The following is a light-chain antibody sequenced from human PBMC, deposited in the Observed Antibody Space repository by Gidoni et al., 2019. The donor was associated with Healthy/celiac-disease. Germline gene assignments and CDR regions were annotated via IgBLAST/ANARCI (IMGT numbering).Light chain of an antibody. Sequence: EIVMTQSPATLSVSPGERATLSCRASQSVNSNLAWYQQKPGQAPRLLIYGASTRATGIPARFSGSGSGTEFTFTISSLQSEDFAVYYCQQYNNWPLTFGGGTKVEIK. CDR3: QQYNNWPLT. J-gene: IGKJ4*01. V-gene: IGKV3-15*01. CDR1: QSVNSN. CDR2: GAS.